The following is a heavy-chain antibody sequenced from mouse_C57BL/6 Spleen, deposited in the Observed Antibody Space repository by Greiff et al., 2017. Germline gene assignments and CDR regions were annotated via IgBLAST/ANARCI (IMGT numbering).Heavy chain of an antibody. CDR2: IDPEDGET. V-gene: IGHV14-2*01. CDR1: GFNIKDYY. CDR3: ARKRDYGSSPSAMDY. Sequence: VQLKESGAELVKPGASVKLSCTASGFNIKDYYMHWVKQRTEQGLEWIGRIDPEDGETKYAPKFQGKATITAATSSNTAYLQLSSLTSEDTAVYYCARKRDYGSSPSAMDYWGQGTSVTVSS. J-gene: IGHJ4*01. D-gene: IGHD1-1*01.